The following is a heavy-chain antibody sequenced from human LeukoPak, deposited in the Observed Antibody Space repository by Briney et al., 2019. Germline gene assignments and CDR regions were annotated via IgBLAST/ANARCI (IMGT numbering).Heavy chain of an antibody. V-gene: IGHV3-21*01. CDR3: ARDDSMVRGVIIYYYYYGMDV. Sequence: GSLRLSCAASGFTFSSYSMNWVRQAPGKGLEWVSSISSSSSYIYYADSVKGRFTISRDNAKNSLYLQMNSLRAEDTAVYYCARDDSMVRGVIIYYYYYGMDVWGQGTTVTVSS. J-gene: IGHJ6*02. CDR1: GFTFSSYS. CDR2: ISSSSSYI. D-gene: IGHD3-10*01.